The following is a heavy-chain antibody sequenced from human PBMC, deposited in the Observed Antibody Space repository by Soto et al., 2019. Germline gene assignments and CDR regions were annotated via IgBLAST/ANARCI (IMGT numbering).Heavy chain of an antibody. J-gene: IGHJ5*02. CDR1: GGTFSSYT. D-gene: IGHD5-18*01. CDR3: TRVYPSDTRYGYVGNNWFDP. Sequence: GASVKVSCKASGGTFSSYTISWVRQAPGQGLEWMGRIIPILGIANYAQKFQGRVTITADKSTSTAYMELSSLRSEDTAVYYCTRVYPSDTRYGYVGNNWFDPWGQGTLVTVSS. V-gene: IGHV1-69*02. CDR2: IIPILGIA.